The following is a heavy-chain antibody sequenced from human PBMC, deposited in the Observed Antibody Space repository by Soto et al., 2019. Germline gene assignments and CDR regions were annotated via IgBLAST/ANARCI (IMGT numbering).Heavy chain of an antibody. CDR2: MNPNSGNT. J-gene: IGHJ3*02. CDR1: GYTVTSYN. D-gene: IGHD5-12*01. V-gene: IGHV1-8*01. CDR3: AMNGVATKAFDI. Sequence: VKVSCKASGYTVTSYNINWVRQATGQGLEWMGWMNPNSGNTGYAQKFQGRVTMTRNTSISTAYMELSSLRSEDTAVYYCAMNGVATKAFDIWGQGTMVTVSS.